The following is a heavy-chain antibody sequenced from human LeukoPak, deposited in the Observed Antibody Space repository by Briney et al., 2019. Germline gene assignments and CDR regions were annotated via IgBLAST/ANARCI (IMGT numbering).Heavy chain of an antibody. D-gene: IGHD2-15*01. CDR1: GGTFSSYA. Sequence: SVKVSCKASGGTFSSYAISWVRQAPGQGLEWMGGIIPIFGTANYAQKFQGRVTITADKSTSTAYMELSSLRSEDTAVYYCARGGGSYCSGGSCYSDYWGQGTLVTVSS. CDR3: ARGGGSYCSGGSCYSDY. V-gene: IGHV1-69*06. CDR2: IIPIFGTA. J-gene: IGHJ4*02.